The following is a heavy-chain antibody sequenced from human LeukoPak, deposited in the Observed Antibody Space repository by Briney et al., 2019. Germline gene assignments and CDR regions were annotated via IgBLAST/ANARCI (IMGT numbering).Heavy chain of an antibody. J-gene: IGHJ6*03. V-gene: IGHV1-69*06. D-gene: IGHD6-13*01. CDR2: IIPIFGTA. CDR3: ARFWGDIIAAADHYYMDV. Sequence: GASVKVSCKASGYTFTSYYMHWVRQAPGQGLEWMGGIIPIFGTANYAQKFQGRVTITADKSTSTAYMELSSLRSEDTAVYYCARFWGDIIAAADHYYMDVWGKGTTVTVSS. CDR1: GYTFTSYY.